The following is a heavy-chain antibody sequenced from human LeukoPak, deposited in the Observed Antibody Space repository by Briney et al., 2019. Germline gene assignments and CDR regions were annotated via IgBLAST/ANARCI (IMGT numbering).Heavy chain of an antibody. J-gene: IGHJ4*02. V-gene: IGHV3-53*01. D-gene: IGHD5-18*01. CDR2: IYSGGST. Sequence: GGSLRLSCAASGFTVSSNYMSWVRQAPGKGLEWVSVIYSGGSTYYADSVKGRFTISRDNSKNTLYLQMNSLRAEDTAVYYCARDRDSYGYGLYYFDYWGQGTLVTVSS. CDR3: ARDRDSYGYGLYYFDY. CDR1: GFTVSSNY.